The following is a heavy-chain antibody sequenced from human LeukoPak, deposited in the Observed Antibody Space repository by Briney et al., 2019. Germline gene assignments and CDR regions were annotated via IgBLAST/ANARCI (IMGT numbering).Heavy chain of an antibody. Sequence: GASVKVSCKASGYTFTSYGISWVRQAPGQGLEWMGWISAYNGNTNYAQKLQGRVTMTTDTSTSTAYMELRSLRSDDTAVYYCARDEAVQWFGELLNYWGQGTLVTVSS. CDR2: ISAYNGNT. CDR3: ARDEAVQWFGELLNY. CDR1: GYTFTSYG. V-gene: IGHV1-18*01. D-gene: IGHD3-10*01. J-gene: IGHJ4*02.